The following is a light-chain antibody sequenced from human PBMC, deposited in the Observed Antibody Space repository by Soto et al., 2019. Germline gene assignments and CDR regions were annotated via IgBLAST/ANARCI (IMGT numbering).Light chain of an antibody. CDR1: SRDVGYYNY. CDR3: SSYTTSATGV. CDR2: DVS. V-gene: IGLV2-14*01. Sequence: QSVLTQPASVSGSPGQSITISCTGTSRDVGYYNYVSWYQQHPGKAPKLMIYDVSNRPSGVSNRFSGSKSGNTASLTISGRQAEDEADYYCSSYTTSATGVFGGGTKLTVL. J-gene: IGLJ3*02.